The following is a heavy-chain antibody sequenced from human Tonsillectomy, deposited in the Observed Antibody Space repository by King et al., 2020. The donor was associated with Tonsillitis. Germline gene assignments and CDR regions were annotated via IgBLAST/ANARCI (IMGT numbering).Heavy chain of an antibody. V-gene: IGHV3-33*08. Sequence: VQLVESGGGVVQPGRSLRLSCAASGFTFSTYAMHWVRQAPGKGLEWVALIWYDGSNKYYADSVKGRFTISRDNSKKTLYLQMNSLRAEDTAVYYCARGPPYYMDVWGKGTTSPSP. CDR3: ARGPPYYMDV. J-gene: IGHJ6*03. CDR2: IWYDGSNK. CDR1: GFTFSTYA.